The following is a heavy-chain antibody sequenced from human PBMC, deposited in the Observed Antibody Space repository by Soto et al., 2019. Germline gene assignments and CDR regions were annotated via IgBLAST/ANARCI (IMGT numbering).Heavy chain of an antibody. V-gene: IGHV1-8*01. CDR3: ARVVQPDDAFDI. CDR1: GYTFTSYD. Sequence: GASVKVSCKASGYTFTSYDINGVRQATGQGLEWMGWMNPNSGNTGYAQKFQGRVTMTRNTSISTAYMELSSLRSEDTAVYYCARVVQPDDAFDIWGQGTMVTVSS. J-gene: IGHJ3*02. D-gene: IGHD5-18*01. CDR2: MNPNSGNT.